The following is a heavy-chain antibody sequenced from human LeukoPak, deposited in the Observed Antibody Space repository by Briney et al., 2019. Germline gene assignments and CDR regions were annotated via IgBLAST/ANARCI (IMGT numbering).Heavy chain of an antibody. Sequence: GGSLRLSCAASGFTFSDYYMSWIRQAPGKGLEWVSYISSSGRIIYYADSVKGRFTISRDNAKNSLYLQMNSLRAEDTAVYYCGRVSESLVNGGVSWSFDNWGQGTLVTVSS. J-gene: IGHJ4*02. CDR1: GFTFSDYY. CDR3: GRVSESLVNGGVSWSFDN. CDR2: ISSSGRII. V-gene: IGHV3-11*01. D-gene: IGHD2-15*01.